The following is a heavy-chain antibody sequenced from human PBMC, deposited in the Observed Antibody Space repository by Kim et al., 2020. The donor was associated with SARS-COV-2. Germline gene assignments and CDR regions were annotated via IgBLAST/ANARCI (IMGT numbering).Heavy chain of an antibody. CDR1: GYTFTSYW. CDR3: ARAGDQNFDY. J-gene: IGHJ4*02. V-gene: IGHV1-46*01. CDR2: VNPSGAGP. Sequence: ASVKVSCKASGYTFTSYWIHWVRQAPGQGLEWMGMVNPSGAGPKYAQNFQGRVTTTSDTSTSTVYMELSSLRSEDTAAYYCARAGDQNFDYWGQGTPVTVSS. D-gene: IGHD7-27*01.